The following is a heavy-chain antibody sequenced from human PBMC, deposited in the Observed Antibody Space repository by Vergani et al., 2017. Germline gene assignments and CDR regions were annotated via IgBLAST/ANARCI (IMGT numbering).Heavy chain of an antibody. CDR1: GFRFRNYG. Sequence: EVQLLESGGGLVQPGGPLRLSCAAPGFRFRNYGLSWVRLAPGRGREWVSAISGRGNSPYYADSVKGPFTISRDNAKNSLYLQMNSLRAEDTAVYYCARSSIAARHYFDYWGQGTLVTVSS. CDR3: ARSSIAARHYFDY. J-gene: IGHJ4*02. D-gene: IGHD6-6*01. V-gene: IGHV3-23*01. CDR2: ISGRGNSP.